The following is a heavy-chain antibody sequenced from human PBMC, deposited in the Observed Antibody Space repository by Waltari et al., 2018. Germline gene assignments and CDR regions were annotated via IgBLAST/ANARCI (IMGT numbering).Heavy chain of an antibody. CDR1: GFTFSSYA. J-gene: IGHJ4*02. CDR2: ISGSGGST. D-gene: IGHD3-22*01. V-gene: IGHV3-23*01. CDR3: AKDLGYDSSGYYSANFDY. Sequence: EVQLLESGGGLVQPGGSLRLSCAASGFTFSSYAMSWVRQAPGKGLEWVSAISGSGGSTYYADSVKGRFTISRDNSKNTLYLQMNSLRAEDTAVYYCAKDLGYDSSGYYSANFDYWGQGTLVTVSS.